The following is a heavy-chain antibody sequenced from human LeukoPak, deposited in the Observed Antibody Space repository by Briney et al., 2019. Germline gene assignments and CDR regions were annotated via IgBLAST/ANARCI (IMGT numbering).Heavy chain of an antibody. J-gene: IGHJ4*02. D-gene: IGHD6-13*01. V-gene: IGHV3-7*01. CDR1: GFTFSSYW. Sequence: GGSLRLSCAASGFTFSSYWMSWVRQAPGKGLEWVANIKQDGSEEYYVDSVKGRFTISRDNAKNSLYLQMNSLRAEDTAVYYCAREASAAAADYWGQGTLVTVSS. CDR3: AREASAAAADY. CDR2: IKQDGSEE.